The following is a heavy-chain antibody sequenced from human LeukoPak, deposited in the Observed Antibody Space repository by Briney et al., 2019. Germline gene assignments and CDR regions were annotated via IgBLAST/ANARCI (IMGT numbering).Heavy chain of an antibody. Sequence: GGSLRLSCAASGFTFSSYGMYWVRQAPGKGLEWVAFIRYDGSNKYYADSVKGRFTISRDNSKNTLYLQMNSLKPEDTALYYCAKGHPARGWNAAPLEDDWGQGTLVTVSS. D-gene: IGHD3-3*01. J-gene: IGHJ4*02. V-gene: IGHV3-30*02. CDR1: GFTFSSYG. CDR2: IRYDGSNK. CDR3: AKGHPARGWNAAPLEDD.